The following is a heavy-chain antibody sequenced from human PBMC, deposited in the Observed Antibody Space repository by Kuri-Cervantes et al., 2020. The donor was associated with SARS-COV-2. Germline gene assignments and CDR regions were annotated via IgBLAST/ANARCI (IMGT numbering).Heavy chain of an antibody. CDR2: ISSSSSAI. V-gene: IGHV3-48*01. J-gene: IGHJ4*02. D-gene: IGHD3-16*01. Sequence: GESLKISCAASGFTFSSYSMNWVRQAPGKGLEWVSYISSSSSAIYYPDSVKGRFTMSRDNAKNSLYLQMNSLRAEDTAVYYCATAVREPFGGYWGQGTLVTVSS. CDR3: ATAVREPFGGY. CDR1: GFTFSSYS.